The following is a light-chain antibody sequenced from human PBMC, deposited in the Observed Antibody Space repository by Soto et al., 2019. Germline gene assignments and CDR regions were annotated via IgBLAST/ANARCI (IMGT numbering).Light chain of an antibody. CDR3: QQYGSSPRT. CDR2: GAS. V-gene: IGKV3-20*01. Sequence: ENGLTQSPCTLSLSPGERATLSCRASQSVSSSYLAWYQQKPGQAPRLLIYGASSRATGIPDRFSGSGSGTDFTLTISRLEPEDFAVYYCQQYGSSPRTFGQGTKVDIK. CDR1: QSVSSSY. J-gene: IGKJ1*01.